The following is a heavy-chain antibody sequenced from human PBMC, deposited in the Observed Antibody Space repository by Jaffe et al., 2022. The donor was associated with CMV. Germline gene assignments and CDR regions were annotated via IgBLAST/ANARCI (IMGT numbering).Heavy chain of an antibody. J-gene: IGHJ6*03. CDR1: GFTFSSYG. V-gene: IGHV3-33*08. CDR2: IWYDGSNK. D-gene: IGHD3-16*01. Sequence: QVQLVESGGGVVQPGRSLRLSCAASGFTFSSYGMHWVRQAPGKGLEWVAVIWYDGSNKYYADSVKGRFTISRDNSKNTLYLQMNSLRAEDTAVYYCARGARISYYMDVWGKGTTVTVSS. CDR3: ARGARISYYMDV.